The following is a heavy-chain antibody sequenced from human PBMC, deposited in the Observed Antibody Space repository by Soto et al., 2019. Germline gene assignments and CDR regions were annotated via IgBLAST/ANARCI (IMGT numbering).Heavy chain of an antibody. CDR3: ARGDGGEDIVVVPAATSYYYYYMDV. V-gene: IGHV3-48*01. D-gene: IGHD2-2*01. J-gene: IGHJ6*03. CDR1: GFTFSSYS. Sequence: GGSLRLSCAASGFTFSSYSMNWVRQAPGKGLEWVSYISSSSSTIYYADSVKGRFTISRDNAKNSLYLQMNSLRAEDTAVYYCARGDGGEDIVVVPAATSYYYYYMDVWGKGTTVTVSS. CDR2: ISSSSSTI.